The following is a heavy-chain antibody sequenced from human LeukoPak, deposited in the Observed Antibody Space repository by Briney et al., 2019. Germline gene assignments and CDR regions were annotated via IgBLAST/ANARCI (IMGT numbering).Heavy chain of an antibody. D-gene: IGHD3-10*01. CDR1: GGSISSSTYY. Sequence: SETLSLTCTVSGGSISSSTYYWGWFRQPPGKGLEWIGSIYYSGSTYYNPSLKSRVTISVDTSKNYFSLKLSSVTAADTAVYYCASTKNYYGPFDPWGQGTLVTVSS. J-gene: IGHJ5*02. CDR2: IYYSGST. CDR3: ASTKNYYGPFDP. V-gene: IGHV4-39*02.